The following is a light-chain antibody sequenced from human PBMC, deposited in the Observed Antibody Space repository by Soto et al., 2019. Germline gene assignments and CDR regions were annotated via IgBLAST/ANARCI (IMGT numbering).Light chain of an antibody. J-gene: IGKJ5*01. CDR3: QQRHGYPIT. CDR1: QAISSL. Sequence: DLQLTQSPSFLSASVGGRVTITCRASQAISSLLAWYRQKPGKAPELLIHTASTLHTGVPSRFSGSGSGTEFTLTISSLQPEDFASYYCQQRHGYPITFGQGTRLEIK. CDR2: TAS. V-gene: IGKV1-9*01.